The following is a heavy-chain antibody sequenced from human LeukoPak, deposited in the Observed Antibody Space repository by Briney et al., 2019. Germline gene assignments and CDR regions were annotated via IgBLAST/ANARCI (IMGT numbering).Heavy chain of an antibody. J-gene: IGHJ4*02. Sequence: GGSLRLSCTASGFTFSRYCMNWVRQAPGKGLEWVSYISTSGSTIYYADSVKGRFTISRDNAKNSLYLQMNSLRAEDTAVYYCARDYSSRGWSGSPFDYWGQGTLVTVSS. CDR3: ARDYSSRGWSGSPFDY. D-gene: IGHD3-3*01. V-gene: IGHV3-48*04. CDR2: ISTSGSTI. CDR1: GFTFSRYC.